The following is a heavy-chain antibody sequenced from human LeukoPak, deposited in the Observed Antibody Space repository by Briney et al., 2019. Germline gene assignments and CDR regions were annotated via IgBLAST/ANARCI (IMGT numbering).Heavy chain of an antibody. CDR3: AKDRRLPWDYFDS. CDR1: GFTFSSYA. CDR2: IDGSGGST. Sequence: GGSLRLSCAASGFTFSSYAMSWFRQAPGRGLEWVSAIDGSGGSTYYADSVKGRFTISRDNSKSTLYLQMNSLRAEDTAIYYCAKDRRLPWDYFDSWGQGTLVTVSS. D-gene: IGHD5-12*01. J-gene: IGHJ4*02. V-gene: IGHV3-23*01.